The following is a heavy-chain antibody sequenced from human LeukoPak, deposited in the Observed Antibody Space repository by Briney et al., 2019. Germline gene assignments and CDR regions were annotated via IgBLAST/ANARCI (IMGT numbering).Heavy chain of an antibody. CDR3: ARGLTGDYRNWFDP. J-gene: IGHJ5*02. D-gene: IGHD4-17*01. CDR1: GGSLSGYY. Sequence: SETLSLPCGVYGGSLSGYYWLWLRGSPGKGLVWIGEIKHSGSTNHNPSLNSRVTIPVDTSKNQVSLKLSSVTAADTAVYYCARGLTGDYRNWFDPWGQGTLVTVSS. CDR2: IKHSGST. V-gene: IGHV4-34*01.